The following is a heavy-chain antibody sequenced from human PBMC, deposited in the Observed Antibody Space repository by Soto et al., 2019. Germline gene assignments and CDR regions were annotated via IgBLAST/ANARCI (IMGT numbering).Heavy chain of an antibody. V-gene: IGHV3-23*01. CDR3: AKSSSWYTLFHY. CDR2: ISGSGGST. J-gene: IGHJ4*02. D-gene: IGHD6-13*01. CDR1: GFTFSSYA. Sequence: GGSMRLSCAASGFTFSSYAMSWVRQAPGKGLEWVSAISGSGGSTYYADSVKGRFTISRDNSKNTLYLQMNSLRAEDTAVYYCAKSSSWYTLFHYWGQGTLVTVSS.